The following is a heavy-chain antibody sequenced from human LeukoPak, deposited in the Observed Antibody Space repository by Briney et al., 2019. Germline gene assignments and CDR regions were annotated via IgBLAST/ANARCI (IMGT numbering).Heavy chain of an antibody. Sequence: ASVKVSCKASGYTFTSYAMHWVRQAPGQRLEWMGWINAGNGNTKYSQKFQGRVTITRDTSASTAYMELSSLRSEDTAVYYCARDHCSITSCYTGYYYYGMDVWGKGTTVTVSS. D-gene: IGHD2-2*02. CDR1: GYTFTSYA. V-gene: IGHV1-3*01. CDR2: INAGNGNT. CDR3: ARDHCSITSCYTGYYYYGMDV. J-gene: IGHJ6*04.